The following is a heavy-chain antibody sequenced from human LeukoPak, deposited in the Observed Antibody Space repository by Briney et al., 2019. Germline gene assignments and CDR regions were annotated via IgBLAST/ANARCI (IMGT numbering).Heavy chain of an antibody. Sequence: GGSLRLSCAASGFTFSSYAMSWVRQAPGKGLEWVSAISGSGGSTYYADSVKGRFTISRDNSKNTLYLQMNSLRAEDTAVYYCARLLLRSTSCYCDYWGQGTLVTVSS. CDR3: ARLLLRSTSCYCDY. V-gene: IGHV3-23*01. D-gene: IGHD2-2*01. J-gene: IGHJ4*02. CDR1: GFTFSSYA. CDR2: ISGSGGST.